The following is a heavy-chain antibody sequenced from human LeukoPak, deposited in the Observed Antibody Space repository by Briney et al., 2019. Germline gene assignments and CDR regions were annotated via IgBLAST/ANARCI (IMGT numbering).Heavy chain of an antibody. CDR1: GFSFGAYE. J-gene: IGHJ4*02. CDR2: ISHIGSAI. CDR3: ARDHMSF. V-gene: IGHV3-48*03. Sequence: PGGSLRLSREVSGFSFGAYEMNWVRQAPGKGLEWVSLISHIGSAINYADSVKGRFVISRDNAKNSLFLQMSSLRVEDTATYYCARDHMSFWGQGTLVTVSS. D-gene: IGHD3-10*01.